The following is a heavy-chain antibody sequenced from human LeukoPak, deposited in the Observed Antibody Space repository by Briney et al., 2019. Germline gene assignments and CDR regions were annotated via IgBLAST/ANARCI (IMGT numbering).Heavy chain of an antibody. V-gene: IGHV3-7*01. D-gene: IGHD6-13*01. CDR3: ARDFGPGLYSSSWYHSYGMDV. Sequence: GGSLRLSCAASGFTFSSYWMSWVRQAPGKGLEWVANIKQDGSEKYYVDSVKGRFTISRDNAKNSLYLQMNSLRAEDTAVYYCARDFGPGLYSSSWYHSYGMDVWGQGTTVTVSS. CDR1: GFTFSSYW. J-gene: IGHJ6*02. CDR2: IKQDGSEK.